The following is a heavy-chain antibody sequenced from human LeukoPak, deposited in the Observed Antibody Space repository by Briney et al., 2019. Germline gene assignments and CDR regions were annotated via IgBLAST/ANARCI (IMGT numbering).Heavy chain of an antibody. V-gene: IGHV4-39*01. D-gene: IGHD3-10*01. CDR3: ARLGSGSFGN. J-gene: IGHJ4*02. Sequence: NSSETLSLTCTVSGGSISSSSYHWAWIRQPPGKGLEWIGSIYYSGSTYYNPSLKSRVTISVDTSKNQFSLKLSSVTAADTAVYYCARLGSGSFGNWGQGTLVTVSS. CDR1: GGSISSSSYH. CDR2: IYYSGST.